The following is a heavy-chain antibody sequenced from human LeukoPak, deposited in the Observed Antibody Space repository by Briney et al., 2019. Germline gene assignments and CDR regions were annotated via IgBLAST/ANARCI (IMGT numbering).Heavy chain of an antibody. CDR1: GFTFSRYS. D-gene: IGHD3-16*01. V-gene: IGHV3-21*01. CDR2: ISGSSSYI. CDR3: ARTTSWGNYFEY. J-gene: IGHJ4*02. Sequence: GGSLRLSCAASGFTFSRYSMNWVRQAPGKGLEWVSSISGSSSYIYYADSVKGRFTISRDNAKNSLYLQMNSLRAEDTAVYYCARTTSWGNYFEYWGRGTLVTVSS.